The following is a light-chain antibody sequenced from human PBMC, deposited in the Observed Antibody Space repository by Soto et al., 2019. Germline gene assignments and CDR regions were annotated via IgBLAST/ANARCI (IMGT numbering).Light chain of an antibody. J-gene: IGLJ3*02. V-gene: IGLV1-40*01. CDR2: GNR. CDR1: SSKLGAGYD. CDR3: QAYDYRLTASV. Sequence: QSVLTQPPSVSGSPGQRGTISCTGTSSKLGAGYDVHWYQHLPGAAPKLVIFGNRNRPSGIPERFSGSKSGTSASLAITGLQAEDEADYYCQAYDYRLTASVLGGGTKVTVL.